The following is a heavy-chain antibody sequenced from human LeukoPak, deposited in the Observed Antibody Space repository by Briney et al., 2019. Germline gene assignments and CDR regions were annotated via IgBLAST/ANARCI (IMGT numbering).Heavy chain of an antibody. D-gene: IGHD1-26*01. CDR2: INWNGGST. Sequence: EGSLRLSCAASGFTLDDYGMSWVRQAPGKGLEWVSGINWNGGSTGYADSVKGRFTVSRDNAKNSLYLQMNSLRAEDTALYYCARGEGDGNFDYWGQGTLVTVSS. CDR3: ARGEGDGNFDY. J-gene: IGHJ4*02. CDR1: GFTLDDYG. V-gene: IGHV3-20*04.